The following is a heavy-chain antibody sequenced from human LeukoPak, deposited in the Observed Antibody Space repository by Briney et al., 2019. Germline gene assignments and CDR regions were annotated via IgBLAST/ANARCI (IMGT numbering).Heavy chain of an antibody. Sequence: GESLKISCKTSGYTFANYWIGWVRQMPGKGLEWMGILYPSDSDTRYSPSFQGQVSISADKSISTAYLQWSSLKASDTAMYYCARQEYCSGGSCYTWFDPWGQGTLVTVSS. D-gene: IGHD2-15*01. J-gene: IGHJ5*02. CDR1: GYTFANYW. CDR3: ARQEYCSGGSCYTWFDP. V-gene: IGHV5-51*01. CDR2: LYPSDSDT.